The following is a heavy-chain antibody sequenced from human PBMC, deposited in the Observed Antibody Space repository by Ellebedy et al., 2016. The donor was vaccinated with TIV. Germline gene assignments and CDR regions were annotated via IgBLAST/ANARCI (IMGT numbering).Heavy chain of an antibody. J-gene: IGHJ3*01. CDR3: ANLWDAPH. CDR1: GFTFSSYW. Sequence: GGSLRLXXAASGFTFSSYWMSWVRQAPGKGLEWVANIKKDGSEIYYVDSVKGRFTISRDNAKNSLYLQMNSLRAEDTAVYYCANLWDAPHWGQGTMVTVSS. V-gene: IGHV3-7*01. D-gene: IGHD3-16*01. CDR2: IKKDGSEI.